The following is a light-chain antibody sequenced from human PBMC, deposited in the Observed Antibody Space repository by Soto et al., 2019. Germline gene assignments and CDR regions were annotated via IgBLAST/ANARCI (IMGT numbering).Light chain of an antibody. CDR3: LQALQTPPT. Sequence: DIVMTQSPLSLPVTPGEPAAISCRPSQSLLHSTGNNYLNWYLQKPGQSPQLLIYLGSNRASGVPDRFSGSGSGTDFTLRISRVEAEDVGVYYCLQALQTPPTFGQGTRLEIK. CDR1: QSLLHSTGNNY. CDR2: LGS. J-gene: IGKJ5*01. V-gene: IGKV2-28*01.